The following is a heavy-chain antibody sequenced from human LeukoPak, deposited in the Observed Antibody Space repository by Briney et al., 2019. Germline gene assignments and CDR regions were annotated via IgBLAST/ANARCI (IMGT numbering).Heavy chain of an antibody. CDR3: ARGGSGGSYFAAT. J-gene: IGHJ4*02. D-gene: IGHD1-26*01. V-gene: IGHV4-61*02. CDR1: GGSISSGSYY. CDR2: IQTSGTT. Sequence: SETLSLTCTVSGGSISSGSYYWGWIRQPAGKGLEWIGRIQTSGTTNYNPSLKSRVTISVDTSKIQFSLKLSSVTAADTAVYYCARGGSGGSYFAATWGQGTLVTVSS.